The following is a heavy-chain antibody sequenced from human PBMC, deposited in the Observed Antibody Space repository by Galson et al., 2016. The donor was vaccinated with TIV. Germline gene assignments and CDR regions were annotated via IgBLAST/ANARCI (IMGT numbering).Heavy chain of an antibody. CDR2: ITTTVPNT. CDR1: GFTFRSYT. Sequence: LRLSCAASGFTFRSYTMNWVRQAPGKGLEWVSAITTTVPNTYYADSLKGRFTISRDNATNSLFLQMNSLRVEDTGVYYCVRAGSGWYELDYWGQGTLVTVSS. V-gene: IGHV3-21*01. CDR3: VRAGSGWYELDY. D-gene: IGHD6-19*01. J-gene: IGHJ4*02.